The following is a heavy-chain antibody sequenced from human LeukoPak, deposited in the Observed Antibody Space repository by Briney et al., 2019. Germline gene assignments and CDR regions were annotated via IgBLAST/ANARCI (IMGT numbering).Heavy chain of an antibody. J-gene: IGHJ4*02. Sequence: RAGGSLRLSCAASGFTFSSYWMSWVRQAPGKGLEWLAIIKQDESEKYYVDSVKGRFTISRDNSKNTLYLQMDSLRAEDTAVYYCARGTSSGYFQLYFDYWGQGTLVTVSS. CDR3: ARGTSSGYFQLYFDY. CDR2: IKQDESEK. CDR1: GFTFSSYW. V-gene: IGHV3-7*03. D-gene: IGHD3-22*01.